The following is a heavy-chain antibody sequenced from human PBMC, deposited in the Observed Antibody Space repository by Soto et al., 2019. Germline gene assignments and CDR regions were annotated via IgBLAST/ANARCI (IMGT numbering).Heavy chain of an antibody. V-gene: IGHV4-4*02. Sequence: SETLSLTCAVSGGSISRSNWWSWVRQPPGKGLEWIGEIYHSGSTNYNPSLKSRVTISVDKSKNQFSLKLSSVTAADTAVYYCASLSVVVVVAATPHSLNWFDPWGQGTLVTVSS. CDR3: ASLSVVVVVAATPHSLNWFDP. CDR1: GGSISRSNW. CDR2: IYHSGST. D-gene: IGHD2-15*01. J-gene: IGHJ5*02.